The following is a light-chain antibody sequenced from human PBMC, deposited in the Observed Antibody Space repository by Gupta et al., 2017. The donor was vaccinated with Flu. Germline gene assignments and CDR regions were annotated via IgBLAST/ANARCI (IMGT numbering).Light chain of an antibody. Sequence: PSSLTASVGDRVTITCRASQSISSNLNWYQQKPGKAPKLLIYAASSLQSGVPSRFSGSGSGTDFTLTIRSLRPEDFATYYCLQSDSNPWTFGQGTKVEIK. V-gene: IGKV1-39*01. CDR2: AAS. J-gene: IGKJ1*01. CDR3: LQSDSNPWT. CDR1: QSISSN.